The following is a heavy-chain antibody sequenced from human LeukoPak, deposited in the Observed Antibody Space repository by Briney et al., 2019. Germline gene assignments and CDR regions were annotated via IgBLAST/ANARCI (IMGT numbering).Heavy chain of an antibody. CDR2: ISSSSSYI. V-gene: IGHV3-21*01. D-gene: IGHD6-19*01. CDR3: ASRSHSSGWCFDY. Sequence: GGSLRLSCAASGFTFSSYSMNWVRQAPGKGLEWVSSISSSSSYIYYADLVKGRFTISRDNAKNSLYLQMNSLRAEDTAVYYCASRSHSSGWCFDYWGQGTLVTVSS. J-gene: IGHJ4*02. CDR1: GFTFSSYS.